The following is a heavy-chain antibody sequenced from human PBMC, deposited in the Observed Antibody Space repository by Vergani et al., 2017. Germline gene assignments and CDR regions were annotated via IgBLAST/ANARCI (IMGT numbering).Heavy chain of an antibody. CDR2: INPSGGST. Sequence: QVQLVQSGAEVKKPGSSVKVSCKASGGTFSSYAISWVRQAPGQGLEWMGIINPSGGSTSYAQKFQGRVTMTRDTSTSTVYMELSSLRSEDTAVYYCAVRTNIAAAGTANWFDPWGQGTLVTVSS. D-gene: IGHD6-13*01. V-gene: IGHV1-46*01. CDR3: AVRTNIAAAGTANWFDP. CDR1: GGTFSSYA. J-gene: IGHJ5*02.